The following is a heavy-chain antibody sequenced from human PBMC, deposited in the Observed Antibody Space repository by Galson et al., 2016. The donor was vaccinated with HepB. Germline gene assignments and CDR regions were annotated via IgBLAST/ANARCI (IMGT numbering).Heavy chain of an antibody. Sequence: SLRLSCAASGFAFGSHWMHWVRQVPGKGLVWVSRINSDGTISNYADPVKGRFTISRDNAKNTLYLQMNSLRVEDTAVYYCGRDHSVVLTTAYNWFDPWGQGTLVTVSS. D-gene: IGHD4-23*01. V-gene: IGHV3-74*01. CDR3: GRDHSVVLTTAYNWFDP. CDR2: INSDGTIS. J-gene: IGHJ5*02. CDR1: GFAFGSHW.